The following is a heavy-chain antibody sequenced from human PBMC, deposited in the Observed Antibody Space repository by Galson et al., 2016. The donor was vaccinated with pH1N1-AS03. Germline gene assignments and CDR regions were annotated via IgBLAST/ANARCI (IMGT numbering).Heavy chain of an antibody. CDR2: VYRSGNA. CDR1: GFSVATHY. CDR3: ARDLPEYTMGGLDL. J-gene: IGHJ3*01. D-gene: IGHD2-8*01. Sequence: SLRLSCAASGFSVATHYMTWVRQAPGKGLEWVSVVYRSGNAYYTDSVKGRFTMSRDAVKNTVHLQMDNLRVDDTALYYCARDLPEYTMGGLDLWGQGTVLTVSS. V-gene: IGHV3-66*03.